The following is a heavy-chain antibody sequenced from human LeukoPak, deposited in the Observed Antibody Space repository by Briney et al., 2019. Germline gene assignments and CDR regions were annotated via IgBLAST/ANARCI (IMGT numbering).Heavy chain of an antibody. CDR1: GYTFTSYG. CDR2: ISAYNGNT. J-gene: IGHJ4*02. V-gene: IGHV1-18*01. D-gene: IGHD3-10*01. Sequence: ASVKVSCKASGYTFTSYGISWVRQAPGQGPEWMGWISAYNGNTNYAQKLQGRVTMTTDTSTSTAYMELRSLRSDDTAVYYCARSGKVGPYYYGSGSYSHPDYWGQGTLVTVSS. CDR3: ARSGKVGPYYYGSGSYSHPDY.